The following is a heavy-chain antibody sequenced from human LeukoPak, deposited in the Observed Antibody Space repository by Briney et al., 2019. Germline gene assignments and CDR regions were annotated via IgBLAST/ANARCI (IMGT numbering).Heavy chain of an antibody. J-gene: IGHJ4*02. CDR2: ISSSSSYI. CDR1: GFTFSSYS. CDR3: ARGSIAAAGTGGDY. D-gene: IGHD6-13*01. V-gene: IGHV3-21*01. Sequence: PGESLRLSCAASGFTFSSYSMNWVRQAPGKGLEWVSSISSSSSYIYYADSVKGRFTISRDNAKNSLYLQMNSLRAEDTAAYYCARGSIAAAGTGGDYWGQGTLVTVSS.